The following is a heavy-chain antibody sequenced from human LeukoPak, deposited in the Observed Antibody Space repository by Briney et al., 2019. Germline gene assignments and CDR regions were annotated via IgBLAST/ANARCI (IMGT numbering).Heavy chain of an antibody. CDR1: GFTFSSYA. D-gene: IGHD6-13*01. V-gene: IGHV3-23*01. Sequence: GGSLRLSXAASGFTFSSYAMSWVRQAPGKGLEWVSAIGGSGGDTYYADSVKGRFTISRDNSRNTLYLQMNSLRAEDTAVYYCAKSDQQLVSSYWGQGTLVTVSS. CDR2: IGGSGGDT. CDR3: AKSDQQLVSSY. J-gene: IGHJ4*02.